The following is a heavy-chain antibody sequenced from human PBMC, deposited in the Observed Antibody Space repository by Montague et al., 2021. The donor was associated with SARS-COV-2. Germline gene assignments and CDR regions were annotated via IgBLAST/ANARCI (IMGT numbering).Heavy chain of an antibody. CDR2: TYYRSKWDN. J-gene: IGHJ6*02. CDR3: ASGRMVPYSSSWTTLYYYYGMDV. V-gene: IGHV6-1*01. Sequence: CAISGDRVFSNSAAWNWIRQSPSRGLEWLGRTYYRSKWDNDYAVXVKXRITINPDTSKNQFSLQLNSVTPEDTAVYYCASGRMVPYSSSWTTLYYYYGMDVWDQGTTVTVSS. D-gene: IGHD6-13*01. CDR1: GDRVFSNSAA.